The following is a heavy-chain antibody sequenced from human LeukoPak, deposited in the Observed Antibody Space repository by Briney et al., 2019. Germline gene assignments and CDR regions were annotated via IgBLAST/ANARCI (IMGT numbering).Heavy chain of an antibody. Sequence: GGSLRLSCGASSFTFSSYVMSWVRQGPGKGLLWLSRIESGGTTMYAESVKGRFTISRDNAKDSLYLQMNSLRAEDTALYYCARAVRYDNSGYLDYWGQGTLVTVSS. CDR3: ARAVRYDNSGYLDY. D-gene: IGHD3-22*01. CDR1: SFTFSSYV. V-gene: IGHV3-74*03. J-gene: IGHJ4*02. CDR2: IESGGTT.